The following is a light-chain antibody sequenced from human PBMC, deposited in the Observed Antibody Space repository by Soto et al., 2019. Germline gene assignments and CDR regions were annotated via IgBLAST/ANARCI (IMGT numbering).Light chain of an antibody. CDR1: HNIATY. J-gene: IGKJ3*01. Sequence: DIQVTQSPSSLSASVGDRVTITCRTSHNIATYLYWYQHRPGNAPNLLIYTATSLQSGVPSRFSGSGTGTDFTLTISALQPEDFTSYFCQQTYATPFTFGRGTTV. CDR3: QQTYATPFT. V-gene: IGKV1-39*01. CDR2: TAT.